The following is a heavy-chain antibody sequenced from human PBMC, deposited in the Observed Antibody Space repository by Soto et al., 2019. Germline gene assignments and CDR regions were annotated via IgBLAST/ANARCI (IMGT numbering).Heavy chain of an antibody. Sequence: GGSLRLSCAASGFTFSSYSMNWVRQAPGKGLEWVSSISSSSSYIYYADSVKGRFTISRDNAKNSLYLQMNSLRAEDTAVYYCARDLRKLWFGESNPNWFDPWGQGTLVTVSS. CDR2: ISSSSSYI. CDR3: ARDLRKLWFGESNPNWFDP. V-gene: IGHV3-21*01. CDR1: GFTFSSYS. J-gene: IGHJ5*02. D-gene: IGHD3-10*01.